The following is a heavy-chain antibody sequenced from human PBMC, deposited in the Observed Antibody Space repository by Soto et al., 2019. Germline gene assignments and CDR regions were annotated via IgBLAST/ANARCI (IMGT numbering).Heavy chain of an antibody. J-gene: IGHJ5*02. V-gene: IGHV3-23*01. CDR3: AKDPQSSGWSYNWFDP. CDR2: INDSGGTT. Sequence: PGGSLRLSCTASGFTFSSYAMSWVRQAPGKGLEWVSTINDSGGTTYYADSVKGRFTISRDNSKNTLYLQMIGLGAEDTAVYYCAKDPQSSGWSYNWFDPWGQGTMITV. CDR1: GFTFSSYA. D-gene: IGHD6-19*01.